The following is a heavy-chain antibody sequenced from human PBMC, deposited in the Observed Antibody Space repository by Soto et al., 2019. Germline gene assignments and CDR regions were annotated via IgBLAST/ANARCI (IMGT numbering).Heavy chain of an antibody. CDR3: AGRTVAVYRSDF. CDR1: GGSISTSAW. D-gene: IGHD6-19*01. V-gene: IGHV4-4*02. Sequence: QVQLQESGPGLVKPSETLSLTCTVSGGSISTSAWWSWVRQPPGKGLEWIGEIFHSGGTNYNPSLKSRVTISVDESKNQFSLRLNSVTAADTAVYYCAGRTVAVYRSDFWGQGTLVTVSS. CDR2: IFHSGGT. J-gene: IGHJ4*02.